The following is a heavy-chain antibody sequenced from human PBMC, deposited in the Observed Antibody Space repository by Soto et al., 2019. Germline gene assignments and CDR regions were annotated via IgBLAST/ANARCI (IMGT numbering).Heavy chain of an antibody. V-gene: IGHV3-30*18. CDR2: ISYDGSNK. CDR1: GFTFSSYG. J-gene: IGHJ4*02. D-gene: IGHD5-12*01. CDR3: AKASLKGMATMGY. Sequence: QVQLVESGGGVVQPGRSLRLSCAASGFTFSSYGMHWVRQAPGKGLEWVAVISYDGSNKYYADSVKGRFTISRDNSKNTLYLQMNSLRAEDTAVYYCAKASLKGMATMGYWGQGTLVTVSS.